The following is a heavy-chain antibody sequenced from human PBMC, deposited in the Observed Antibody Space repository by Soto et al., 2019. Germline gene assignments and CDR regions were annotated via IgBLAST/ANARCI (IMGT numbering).Heavy chain of an antibody. CDR3: AKDSGGGSYPDY. D-gene: IGHD1-26*01. Sequence: QVQLVESGGGVVQPGRSLRLSCAASGFTFSSYGMHWVRQAPGKGLEWVAVISYDGSNKYYADSVKGRFTISRDNSKNTLYLQMNSLRAEDTAVYYCAKDSGGGSYPDYLGQGTLVTVSS. V-gene: IGHV3-30*18. CDR2: ISYDGSNK. CDR1: GFTFSSYG. J-gene: IGHJ4*02.